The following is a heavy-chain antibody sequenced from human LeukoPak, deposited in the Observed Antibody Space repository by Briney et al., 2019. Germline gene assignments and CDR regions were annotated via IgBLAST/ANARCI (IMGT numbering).Heavy chain of an antibody. D-gene: IGHD3-22*01. V-gene: IGHV4-59*01. CDR1: GGSISSYY. CDR2: IYYSGGT. J-gene: IGHJ3*02. Sequence: PSETLSLTCTVSGGSISSYYWSWIRQPPGKGLEWIGYIYYSGGTNYNPSLKSRVTISVDTSKNQFSLKLSSVTAADTAVYYCARDRAYYDSSGYLMDDAFDIWGQGTMVTVSS. CDR3: ARDRAYYDSSGYLMDDAFDI.